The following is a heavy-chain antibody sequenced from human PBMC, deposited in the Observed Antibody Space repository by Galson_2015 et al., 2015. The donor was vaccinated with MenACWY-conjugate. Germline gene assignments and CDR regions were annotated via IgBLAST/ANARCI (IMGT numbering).Heavy chain of an antibody. J-gene: IGHJ1*01. D-gene: IGHD3-10*01. Sequence: TLSLTCAVYGGSFSGYYWSWIRQPPGKGLEWIGEINHSGSTNYNPSLKSRVTISVDTSKNQFSLKLSSVTAADTAVYYCARGSPGNTTVRGQYPTGAEYFQHWGQGTLVTVSS. V-gene: IGHV4-34*01. CDR2: INHSGST. CDR3: ARGSPGNTTVRGQYPTGAEYFQH. CDR1: GGSFSGYY.